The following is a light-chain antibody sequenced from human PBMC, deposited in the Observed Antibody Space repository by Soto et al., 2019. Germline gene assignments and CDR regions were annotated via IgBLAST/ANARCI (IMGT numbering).Light chain of an antibody. CDR2: RNN. J-gene: IGLJ3*02. Sequence: QSVLTQPPSASGTPGQRVTISCSGSSSNIGSNYVYWYQQLPGTAPKLLIYRNNQRPSGVPDRFSGSKSGTSASLAISGLRSEDEANDYWAAWDDSLSGVVFGGGTKLNVL. CDR3: AAWDDSLSGVV. CDR1: SSNIGSNY. V-gene: IGLV1-47*01.